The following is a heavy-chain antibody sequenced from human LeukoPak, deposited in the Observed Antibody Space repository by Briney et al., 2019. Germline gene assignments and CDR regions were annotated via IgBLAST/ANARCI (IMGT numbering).Heavy chain of an antibody. CDR3: ARVWRGYCSSTSCPVGHFDY. CDR1: GYTFTSYG. CDR2: ISAYNGNT. V-gene: IGHV1-18*01. D-gene: IGHD2-2*01. J-gene: IGHJ4*02. Sequence: ASVKVSCKASGYTFTSYGISWVLQAPGQGLEWMGWISAYNGNTNYAQKLQGRVTMTTDTSTSTAYMELRSLRSDDTAVYYCARVWRGYCSSTSCPVGHFDYWGQGTLVTVSS.